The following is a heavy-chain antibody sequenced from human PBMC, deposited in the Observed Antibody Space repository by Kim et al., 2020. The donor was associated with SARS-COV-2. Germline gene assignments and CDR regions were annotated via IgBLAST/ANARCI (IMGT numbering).Heavy chain of an antibody. Sequence: FQGQVTISADKSISTAYLQWSSLKASDTAMYYCARQNDVVVAATDVFDIWGQGTMVTVSS. D-gene: IGHD2-15*01. J-gene: IGHJ3*02. V-gene: IGHV5-51*01. CDR3: ARQNDVVVAATDVFDI.